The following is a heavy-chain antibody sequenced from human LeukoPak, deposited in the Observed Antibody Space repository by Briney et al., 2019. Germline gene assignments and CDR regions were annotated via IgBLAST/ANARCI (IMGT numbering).Heavy chain of an antibody. D-gene: IGHD3-22*01. CDR2: IYPGDSET. V-gene: IGHV5-51*01. Sequence: GESLKISCKGSGYSFTSYWIGWVRQMPGKGLEWMGIIYPGDSETRYSPSFQGQVTISADKSISTAYLQWSSLKASDTAMYYCARRPNYYDSSGYFTGIGGRPNEPYYFDYWGQGTLVTVSS. CDR3: ARRPNYYDSSGYFTGIGGRPNEPYYFDY. J-gene: IGHJ4*02. CDR1: GYSFTSYW.